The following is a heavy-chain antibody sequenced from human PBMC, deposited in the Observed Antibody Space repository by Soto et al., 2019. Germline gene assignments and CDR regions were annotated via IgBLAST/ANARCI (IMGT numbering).Heavy chain of an antibody. D-gene: IGHD2-2*01. CDR2: IFYSGTT. J-gene: IGHJ2*01. Sequence: QVQLQESGPGLVKPSETLSLTCTVSGGAISNYYWNWVRQPPGKGPEWFGDIFYSGTTTYNPSLKSRVIMSVDTSKNQFSLKLSSVTVAETAVYYCARDSRAMRVFDLWGRGTLVTVYS. CDR3: ARDSRAMRVFDL. V-gene: IGHV4-59*01. CDR1: GGAISNYY.